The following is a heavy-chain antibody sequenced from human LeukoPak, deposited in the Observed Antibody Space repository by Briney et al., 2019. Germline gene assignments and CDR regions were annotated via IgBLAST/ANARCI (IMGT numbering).Heavy chain of an antibody. V-gene: IGHV1-8*01. CDR2: MNPNSGNT. D-gene: IGHD6-13*01. Sequence: GASVKVSCKASGCTFTSYDIIWVRQATGQGLEWMGWMNPNSGNTGYAQKFQGRVTMTRNTSISTAYMELSSLRSEDTAVYYCARSQRAAAGYYFDYWGQGTLVTVSS. J-gene: IGHJ4*02. CDR1: GCTFTSYD. CDR3: ARSQRAAAGYYFDY.